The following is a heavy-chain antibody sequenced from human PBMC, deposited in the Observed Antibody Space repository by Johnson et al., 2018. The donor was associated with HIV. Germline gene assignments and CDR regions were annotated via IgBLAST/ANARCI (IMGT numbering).Heavy chain of an antibody. J-gene: IGHJ3*02. D-gene: IGHD6-6*01. CDR2: IKQDGSEK. Sequence: LVESGGGLVQPGGSLRLSCAGSGFTFSSYWMSWVRQAPGKGLEWVANIKQDGSEKYYADSVKGRFTISRDNSKNTLYLQMNSLRAEDTAVYYCAKQQLVPDDAFDIWGQGTMVNVSS. CDR3: AKQQLVPDDAFDI. CDR1: GFTFSSYW. V-gene: IGHV3-7*01.